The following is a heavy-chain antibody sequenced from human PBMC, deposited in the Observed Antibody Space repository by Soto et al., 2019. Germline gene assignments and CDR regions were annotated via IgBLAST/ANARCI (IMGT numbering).Heavy chain of an antibody. CDR2: INHSGST. J-gene: IGHJ4*02. D-gene: IGHD1-26*01. CDR1: GGSFSGYS. CDR3: ARGRTGSYFFSHPLDY. Sequence: SETLSLTCAVYGGSFSGYSWSWIRQPPGKGLEWIGEINHSGSTNYNPSLKSRVTISVDTSKNQFSLKLSSVTAADTAVYYCARGRTGSYFFSHPLDYWGQGTLVTAPQ. V-gene: IGHV4-34*01.